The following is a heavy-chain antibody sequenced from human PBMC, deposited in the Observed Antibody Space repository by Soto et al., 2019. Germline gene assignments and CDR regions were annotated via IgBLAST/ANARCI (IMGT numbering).Heavy chain of an antibody. Sequence: ASVKVSCKASGYTFTGYYMHWVRQAPGQGLEWMGWINPNSGGTNYAQKFQGWVTMTRDTSISTAYMELSRLRSDDTAVYYCAREGIAAAYYFDYWGQGTLVTVSS. CDR2: INPNSGGT. CDR3: AREGIAAAYYFDY. CDR1: GYTFTGYY. V-gene: IGHV1-2*04. D-gene: IGHD6-13*01. J-gene: IGHJ4*02.